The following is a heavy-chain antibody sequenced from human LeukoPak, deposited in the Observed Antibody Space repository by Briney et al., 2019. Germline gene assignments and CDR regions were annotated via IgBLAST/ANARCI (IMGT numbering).Heavy chain of an antibody. D-gene: IGHD2-8*01. Sequence: GGSLRLSCAASGFTFSGSSMHWVRQASGKGLEWVGRIRSKTNNYATAYAASVKGRFTISRDDSKNTTYLQMNSLKTEDTAVYYCTSLMRTSGAFDIWGQGTMVTVSS. CDR2: IRSKTNNYAT. V-gene: IGHV3-73*01. CDR1: GFTFSGSS. J-gene: IGHJ3*02. CDR3: TSLMRTSGAFDI.